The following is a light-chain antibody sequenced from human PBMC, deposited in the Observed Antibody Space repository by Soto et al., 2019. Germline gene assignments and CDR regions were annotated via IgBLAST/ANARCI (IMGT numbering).Light chain of an antibody. V-gene: IGKV1-39*01. CDR3: QQSYRAPFT. CDR2: AAS. Sequence: DIQMTHSPSSLSASVGDRVTITCRASQSISSYLNWYQQKPGKAPNLLIYAASSLQSGVPSRFSGSGSGTDFTLTISSLQPEDFATYYCQQSYRAPFTFGQGTKLDLK. J-gene: IGKJ2*01. CDR1: QSISSY.